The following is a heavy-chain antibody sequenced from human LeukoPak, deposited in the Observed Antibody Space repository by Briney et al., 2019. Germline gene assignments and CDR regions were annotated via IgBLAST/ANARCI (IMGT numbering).Heavy chain of an antibody. Sequence: SETLSLTRTVSGSSISSGGYYWSWIRQHPGKGLEWIGYIYNSGSTYYNPSLKSRVTISVDTSKNQFSLKLTSVTAADTAVYYCARYTPTGTTGDSWGQGTLLTVSS. J-gene: IGHJ4*02. CDR2: IYNSGST. CDR3: ARYTPTGTTGDS. CDR1: GSSISSGGYY. V-gene: IGHV4-31*03. D-gene: IGHD1-7*01.